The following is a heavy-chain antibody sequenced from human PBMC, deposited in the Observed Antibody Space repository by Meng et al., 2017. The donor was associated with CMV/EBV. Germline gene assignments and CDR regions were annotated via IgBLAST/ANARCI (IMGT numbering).Heavy chain of an antibody. V-gene: IGHV4-34*01. CDR3: ARDRWVSSWGYYYGMDV. D-gene: IGHD6-13*01. CDR1: GGSFSGYY. CDR2: INHSGST. Sequence: SETLSLTCAVYGGSFSGYYWSWIRQPPGKGLEWIGEINHSGSTNYNPSLKSRVTISVDTSNNQFSLKLSPVTAADTAVYYCARDRWVSSWGYYYGMDVWGQGTTVTVSS. J-gene: IGHJ6*02.